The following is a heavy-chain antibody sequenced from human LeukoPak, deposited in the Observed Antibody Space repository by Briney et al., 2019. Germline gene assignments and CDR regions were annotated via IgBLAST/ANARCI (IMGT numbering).Heavy chain of an antibody. V-gene: IGHV2-70*11. CDR1: GFSLSTSRMC. D-gene: IGHD1-20*01. CDR2: IDWDDDK. CDR3: ARVITESPPV. J-gene: IGHJ6*04. Sequence: ESGPALVKPTQTLTLTCTFSGFSLSTSRMCVSWIRQPPRKALEWLARIDWDDDKSYSTSLKTRLTISKDTSKNQVVLTMTNMDPVHTPTYYCARVITESPPVWGKGTTVTVSS.